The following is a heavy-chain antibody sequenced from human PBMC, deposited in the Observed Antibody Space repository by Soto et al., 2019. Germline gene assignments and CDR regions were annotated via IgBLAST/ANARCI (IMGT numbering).Heavy chain of an antibody. CDR3: VKGGTTSAFSTFDI. J-gene: IGHJ3*02. CDR2: ISYDGGNE. V-gene: IGHV3-30*18. CDR1: GFTFSHYA. D-gene: IGHD1-1*01. Sequence: QVRLVESGGGVVQPGRSLRLSCAASGFTFSHYALHWVRQAPGKGLEWVAGISYDGGNEYYADSEKGRFTISRDSPKNTLYLQMNSLRPEDTAVYYCVKGGTTSAFSTFDIWGRGTVVTVSS.